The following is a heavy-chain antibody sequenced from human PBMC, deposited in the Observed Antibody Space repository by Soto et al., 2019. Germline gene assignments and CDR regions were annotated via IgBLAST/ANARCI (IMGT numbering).Heavy chain of an antibody. CDR2: IKQDGSEK. J-gene: IGHJ4*02. CDR1: GFTFSSYW. CDR3: ARGTERRIVTTTRTDF. D-gene: IGHD5-12*01. V-gene: IGHV3-7*01. Sequence: GGSLRLSCVASGFTFSSYWMSWVRQAPGKGLEWVANIKQDGSEKYYVDSVKGRFTLSRDNAKNSLYLQMNSLTVEDTAVYYCARGTERRIVTTTRTDFWGQGX.